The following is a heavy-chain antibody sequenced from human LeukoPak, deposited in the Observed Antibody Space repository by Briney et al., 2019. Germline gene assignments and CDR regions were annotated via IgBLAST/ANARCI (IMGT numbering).Heavy chain of an antibody. Sequence: SETLSLTCAVSGYSINSGYYWGWIRQPPGKRLEWIGNIYRSGYTYYNPSLKSRVTISVDTCTNHFSLKLWSVTAADTAVYYCARWVVDAAMVDDWGQGTLVTVSS. D-gene: IGHD5-18*01. V-gene: IGHV4-38-2*01. CDR1: GYSINSGYY. J-gene: IGHJ4*02. CDR3: ARWVVDAAMVDD. CDR2: IYRSGYT.